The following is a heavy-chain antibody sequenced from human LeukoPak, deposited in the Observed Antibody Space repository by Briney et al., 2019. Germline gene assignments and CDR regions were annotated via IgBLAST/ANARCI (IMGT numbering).Heavy chain of an antibody. CDR3: AKSSLRYSSSWLPVDY. D-gene: IGHD6-13*01. J-gene: IGHJ4*02. Sequence: GGSLRPSCAASGFTSDDYAMHWVRQAPGKGLEWVSGISWNSGSIGYADSVKGRFTISRDNAKNSLYLQMNSLRAEDTALYYCAKSSLRYSSSWLPVDYWGQGTLVTVSS. V-gene: IGHV3-9*02. CDR2: ISWNSGSI. CDR1: GFTSDDYA.